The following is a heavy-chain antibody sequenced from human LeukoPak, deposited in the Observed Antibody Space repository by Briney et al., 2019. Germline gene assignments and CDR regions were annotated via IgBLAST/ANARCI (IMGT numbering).Heavy chain of an antibody. D-gene: IGHD2-21*01. CDR3: ARRRKVVRAGFDY. CDR2: INHSGTT. Sequence: PSETLSLTCAGYGGSFSSYFWTWIRQTPGKGLEWIGEINHSGTTNYNPSLKSRVTMSVDTSKDQFSLKLMSVIAADTGVYYCARRRKVVRAGFDYWGQGTRVIVSS. V-gene: IGHV4-34*01. CDR1: GGSFSSYF. J-gene: IGHJ4*02.